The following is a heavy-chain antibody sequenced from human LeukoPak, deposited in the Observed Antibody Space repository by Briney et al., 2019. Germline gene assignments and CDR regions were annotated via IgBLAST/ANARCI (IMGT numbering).Heavy chain of an antibody. CDR2: IGTSGNTI. CDR3: ARDQWLDY. V-gene: IGHV3-48*01. Sequence: GGSLRLSCAASGLTFSGYIMNWVRQAPGKGLEWVSFIGTSGNTIYYADSVKGRFTVSRDNAKNSLYLQMNSLRAEDTAVHYCARDQWLDYWGRGTLVTVSS. J-gene: IGHJ4*02. D-gene: IGHD6-19*01. CDR1: GLTFSGYI.